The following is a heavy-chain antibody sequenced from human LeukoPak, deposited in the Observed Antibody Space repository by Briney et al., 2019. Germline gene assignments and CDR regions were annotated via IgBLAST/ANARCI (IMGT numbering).Heavy chain of an antibody. CDR2: MSYSGST. J-gene: IGHJ4*02. CDR3: ALWNY. D-gene: IGHD3-10*01. CDR1: GGSVSSGSYY. V-gene: IGHV4-61*01. Sequence: SETLSLTCTVSGGSVSSGSYYWSWIRQPPGKGLEWIGYMSYSGSTNYNPSLKSRVTISVDTSKNQFSLKLSPVTAADTAVYYCALWNYWGQGTLVTVSS.